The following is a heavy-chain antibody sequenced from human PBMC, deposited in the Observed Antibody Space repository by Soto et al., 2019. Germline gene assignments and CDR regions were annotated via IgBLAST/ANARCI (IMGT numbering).Heavy chain of an antibody. D-gene: IGHD3-3*01. Sequence: QVQLVESGGGVVQPGGSLRLSCAASGFTFSSYGMHWVRQAPGKGLEWVAVISYDGSNRYYGDSVTGRFTISRDNSKNTVYLQMNSLRVEDAAVYYCASTWSGYYYLASWGQGTLVTVSS. CDR3: ASTWSGYYYLAS. CDR2: ISYDGSNR. CDR1: GFTFSSYG. V-gene: IGHV3-30*03. J-gene: IGHJ4*02.